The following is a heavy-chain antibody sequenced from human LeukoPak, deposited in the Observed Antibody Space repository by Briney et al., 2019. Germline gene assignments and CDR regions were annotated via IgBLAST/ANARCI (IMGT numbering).Heavy chain of an antibody. V-gene: IGHV3-23*01. CDR2: ISGSGGST. CDR3: AKDPTNWGRDGAFDY. CDR1: GFTFSSYA. D-gene: IGHD7-27*01. Sequence: GGSLRLSCAASGFTFSSYAMSWVRQAPGKGLEWVSAISGSGGSTYYADSVKGRFTISRDNSKNTLYLQMSSLRAEDTAVYYCAKDPTNWGRDGAFDYWGQGTLVTVYS. J-gene: IGHJ4*02.